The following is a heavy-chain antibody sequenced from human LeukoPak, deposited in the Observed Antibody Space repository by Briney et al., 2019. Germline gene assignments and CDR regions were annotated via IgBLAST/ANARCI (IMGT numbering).Heavy chain of an antibody. CDR1: GGSISSYY. CDR3: ARVSEPYYYYGMDV. D-gene: IGHD3-3*02. J-gene: IGHJ6*02. CDR2: IYYSGST. V-gene: IGHV4-39*07. Sequence: SETLSLTCTVSGGSISSYYWGWIRQPPGKGLEWIGSIYYSGSTYYNPSLKSRVTISVDTSKNQFSLKLSSVTAADTAVYYCARVSEPYYYYGMDVWGQGTTVTVSS.